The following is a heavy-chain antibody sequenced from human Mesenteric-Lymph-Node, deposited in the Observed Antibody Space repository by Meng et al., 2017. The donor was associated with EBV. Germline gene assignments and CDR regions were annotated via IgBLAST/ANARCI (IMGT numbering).Heavy chain of an antibody. D-gene: IGHD6-13*01. CDR2: FFYSGS. V-gene: IGHV4-59*01. Sequence: QGQLQESGPGLVKPSETLSLTCTVSGGSISSYYWSWIRQPPGKGLEWIGYFFYSGSNYNPSLKSRVTISEDTSKNQLSLKLTSVTAADTAVYYCARSGYTSSPGSFDFWGQGTLVTVSS. CDR1: GGSISSYY. CDR3: ARSGYTSSPGSFDF. J-gene: IGHJ4*02.